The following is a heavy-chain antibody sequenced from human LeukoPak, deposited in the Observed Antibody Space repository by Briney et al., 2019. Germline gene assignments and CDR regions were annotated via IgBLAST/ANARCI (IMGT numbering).Heavy chain of an antibody. Sequence: SETLSLTCAVSGGSISSGGYSWSWIRQPPGQGLEWIGYIYHSGSTYYNPSLKSRVTISVDRSKNQFSLKLSSVTAADTAVYYCAREWLLKYYFDYWGQGTLVTVSS. D-gene: IGHD3-22*01. CDR2: IYHSGST. CDR3: AREWLLKYYFDY. J-gene: IGHJ4*02. CDR1: GGSISSGGYS. V-gene: IGHV4-30-2*01.